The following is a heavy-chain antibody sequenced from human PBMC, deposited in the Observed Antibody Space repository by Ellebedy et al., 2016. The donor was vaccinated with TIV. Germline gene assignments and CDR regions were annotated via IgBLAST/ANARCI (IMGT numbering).Heavy chain of an antibody. CDR1: GFTFSNYH. J-gene: IGHJ6*02. D-gene: IGHD2-8*02. V-gene: IGHV3-23*01. Sequence: GGSLRLSXAASGFTFSNYHMSWVRQAPGKGLQWVSSISGSGAATYYADSVKGRFTISRDNSKNTLYLQMSSLRAEDTAVYYCVRTKTGGAGGMDVWGQGTTVTVSS. CDR3: VRTKTGGAGGMDV. CDR2: ISGSGAAT.